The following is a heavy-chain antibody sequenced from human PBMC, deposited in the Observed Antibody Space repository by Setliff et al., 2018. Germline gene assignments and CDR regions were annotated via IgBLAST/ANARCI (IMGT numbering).Heavy chain of an antibody. J-gene: IGHJ6*03. CDR1: AYSFSGYY. CDR3: AREGVDTRSSTDYRYYMDV. V-gene: IGHV1-69*05. Sequence: GASVKVSCKTSAYSFSGYYIHWVRQAPGQGLEWMGGIIPIFGTANYAQKFQGRVTITTDESTSTAYMELSSLRTEDTAVYYCAREGVDTRSSTDYRYYMDVWGKGTTVTVSS. D-gene: IGHD5-18*01. CDR2: IIPIFGTA.